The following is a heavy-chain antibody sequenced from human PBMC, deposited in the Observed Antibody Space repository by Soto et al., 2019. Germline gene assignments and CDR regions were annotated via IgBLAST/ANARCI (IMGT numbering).Heavy chain of an antibody. CDR1: GGSISSSSYY. J-gene: IGHJ1*01. Sequence: SETLSLTCTVSGGSISSSSYYWGWIRQPPGKGLEWIGSIYYSGSTYYNPSLKSRVTISVDTSKNQFSLKLSSVTAADTAVYYCARLDQPPYGDYDPDVVSGYFQHWGQGTLVTVSS. V-gene: IGHV4-39*01. CDR2: IYYSGST. D-gene: IGHD4-17*01. CDR3: ARLDQPPYGDYDPDVVSGYFQH.